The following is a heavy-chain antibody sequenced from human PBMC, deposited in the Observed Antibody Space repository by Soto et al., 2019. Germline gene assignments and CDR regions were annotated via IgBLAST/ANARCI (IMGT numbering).Heavy chain of an antibody. CDR2: INPSGGST. D-gene: IGHD5-18*01. J-gene: IGHJ4*02. CDR3: APGTAMVIDS. CDR1: GYTFTSYY. V-gene: IGHV1-46*01. Sequence: QVQLVQSGAEVKKPGASVKVSCKASGYTFTSYYMHWVLQAPGQGLEWMGIINPSGGSTSYAQKFQGRVTMIRDTSTCTVYMELSSLRSEDTAVYYCAPGTAMVIDSWGQGTLVTVSS.